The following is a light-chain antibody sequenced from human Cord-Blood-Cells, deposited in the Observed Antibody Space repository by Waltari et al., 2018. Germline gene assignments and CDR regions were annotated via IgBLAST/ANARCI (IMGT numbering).Light chain of an antibody. CDR2: RNN. J-gene: IGLJ2*01. V-gene: IGLV1-47*01. CDR3: AAWDDSLSGVV. Sequence: QSVLTQPPSASGTPGQRVTISCSGSSSNIGSNYVYWYQQLPGTAPKLLIYRNNQRPSVVPDRFSCSKSGTSASLAISGLRSEDEADYYCAAWDDSLSGVVFGGGTKLTVL. CDR1: SSNIGSNY.